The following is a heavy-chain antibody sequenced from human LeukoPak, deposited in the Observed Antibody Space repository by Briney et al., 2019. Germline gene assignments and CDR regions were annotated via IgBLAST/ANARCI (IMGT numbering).Heavy chain of an antibody. D-gene: IGHD1-7*01. CDR2: INPNSGGT. V-gene: IGHV1-2*02. CDR1: GYTFTSYG. Sequence: ASVKVSCKASGYTFTSYGLSWVRQAPGQRLEWMGWINPNSGGTNYAQKFQGRVTMTRDTSISTAYMELSRLRSDDTAVYYCARVDNWNYVFGDYWGQGTLVTVSS. J-gene: IGHJ4*02. CDR3: ARVDNWNYVFGDY.